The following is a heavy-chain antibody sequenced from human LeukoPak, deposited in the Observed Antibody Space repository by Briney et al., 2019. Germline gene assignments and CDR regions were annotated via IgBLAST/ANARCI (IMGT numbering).Heavy chain of an antibody. D-gene: IGHD3-22*01. CDR3: AKEAYYDSSGPWDY. Sequence: ASVKVSCKVSGYTLTELSMHWVRQAPGKGLEWMGGFDPEDGETIYAQKFQGRVTMTEDTSTDTAYMKLSSLRSEDTAVYYCAKEAYYDSSGPWDYWGQGTLVTVSS. CDR2: FDPEDGET. J-gene: IGHJ4*02. CDR1: GYTLTELS. V-gene: IGHV1-24*01.